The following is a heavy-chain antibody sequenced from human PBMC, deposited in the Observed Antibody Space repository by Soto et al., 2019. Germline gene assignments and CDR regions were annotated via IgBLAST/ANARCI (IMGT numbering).Heavy chain of an antibody. D-gene: IGHD3-22*01. J-gene: IGHJ4*02. CDR3: AKATYHYDSSSYYRVYFDY. CDR2: IAGNGGSP. CDR1: GFTFSDHA. V-gene: IGHV3-23*01. Sequence: GGSLRLSCAASGFTFSDHAMSWVRQAPGKGLEWVSAIAGNGGSPYYADSVKGRFTISRDRTKSTLYLQMNSLRAEDTAVYFCAKATYHYDSSSYYRVYFDYWGQGTLVTVSS.